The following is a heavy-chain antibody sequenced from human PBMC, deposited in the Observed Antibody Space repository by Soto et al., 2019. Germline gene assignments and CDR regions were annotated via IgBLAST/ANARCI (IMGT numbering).Heavy chain of an antibody. V-gene: IGHV1-18*01. Sequence: GASVKVSCKASSYTFTSYGISWVRQAPGQGLEWMGWISAYNGNTNYAQKLQGRVTMTTDTSTSTAYMELRSLRSDGTAVYYCARSGVRFLEWLPHDAFDIWGQGTMVTVSS. CDR3: ARSGVRFLEWLPHDAFDI. CDR2: ISAYNGNT. D-gene: IGHD3-3*01. J-gene: IGHJ3*02. CDR1: SYTFTSYG.